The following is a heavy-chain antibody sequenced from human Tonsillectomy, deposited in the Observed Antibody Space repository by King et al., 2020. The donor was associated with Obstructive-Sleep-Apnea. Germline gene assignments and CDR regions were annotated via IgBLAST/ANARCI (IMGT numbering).Heavy chain of an antibody. CDR3: ARASMVTNDAFDI. CDR2: IYYSGST. CDR1: GGSISSGGYY. J-gene: IGHJ3*02. V-gene: IGHV4-31*03. D-gene: IGHD5-18*01. Sequence: QLQESGPGLVKPSQTLSLTCTVSGGSISSGGYYWSWIRQHPGKGLEWIGDIYYSGSTYYNPSLKSRVTISVDTSKNQFSLKLSSVTAADTAVYYCARASMVTNDAFDIWGQGTMVTVSS.